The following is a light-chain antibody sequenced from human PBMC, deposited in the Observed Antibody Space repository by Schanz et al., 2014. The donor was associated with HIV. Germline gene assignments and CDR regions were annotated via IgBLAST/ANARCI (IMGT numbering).Light chain of an antibody. J-gene: IGKJ4*01. CDR3: QQRSNWPRGT. CDR2: GAS. V-gene: IGKV3D-20*02. CDR1: QSVRANY. Sequence: EIVLTQSPGTLSLSPGERATLSCRASQSVRANYLAWYQQKPGQAPRLLIYGASSRATGIPDRFSGSGSGTDFTLNINRLEPEDFAVYYCQQRSNWPRGTFGGGTTVEIK.